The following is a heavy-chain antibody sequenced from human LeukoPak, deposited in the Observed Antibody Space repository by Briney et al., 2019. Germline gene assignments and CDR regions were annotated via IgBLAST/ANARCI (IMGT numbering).Heavy chain of an antibody. D-gene: IGHD3-10*01. J-gene: IGHJ4*02. CDR1: ESTFSRYD. CDR3: ARDDRESDWLGEEDY. V-gene: IGHV3-30*02. Sequence: GGSLRLSCVASESTFSRYDMHWVRQAPGKGLEWLAFVRFDGRETFYADSVNGRFTISRDNAKNSVYLQMNSLRVEDTAVYYCARDDRESDWLGEEDYWGQGTLVTVSS. CDR2: VRFDGRET.